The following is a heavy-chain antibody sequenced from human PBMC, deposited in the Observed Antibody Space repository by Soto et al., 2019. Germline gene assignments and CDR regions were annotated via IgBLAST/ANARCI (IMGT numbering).Heavy chain of an antibody. CDR1: GGSIRPYY. Sequence: SETLSLTCAVFGGSIRPYYWSWIRQPPGKELEWIGYIYYTGSTNYSPSLKSRVTMSLDTSRNLLSLKLNSVTAADTAVYYCARGSPMSSSFPLDYWGQGSLVTVSS. V-gene: IGHV4-59*12. J-gene: IGHJ4*02. D-gene: IGHD6-6*01. CDR2: IYYTGST. CDR3: ARGSPMSSSFPLDY.